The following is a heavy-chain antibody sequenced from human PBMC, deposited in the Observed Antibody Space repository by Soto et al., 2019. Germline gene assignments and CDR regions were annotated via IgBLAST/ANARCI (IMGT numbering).Heavy chain of an antibody. CDR1: GGTFSSDI. V-gene: IGHV1-69*02. J-gene: IGHJ4*02. CDR3: ASAIVATIFDY. CDR2: IIPILGIA. Sequence: GASVKVSWKASGGTFSSDIISWVRQTHGQGLEWMGRIIPILGIANYAQKFQGRVTITADKSTSTAYMELSSLRSEDTAVYYCASAIVATIFDYWGQGTLVTVSS. D-gene: IGHD5-12*01.